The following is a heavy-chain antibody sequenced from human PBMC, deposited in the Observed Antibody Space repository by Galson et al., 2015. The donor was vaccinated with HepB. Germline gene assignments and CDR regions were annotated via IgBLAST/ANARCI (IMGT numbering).Heavy chain of an antibody. CDR3: ARSGSGYDNYYYFGMDV. CDR1: GYTFTNYG. J-gene: IGHJ6*02. V-gene: IGHV1-18*01. Sequence: SVKVSCKASGYTFTNYGISWVRQAPGQGLEWMGWISAYNGNTNYGQKLQGRVTMTTDTSTSTAYMELRSLRSDDTALYYCARSGSGYDNYYYFGMDVRGQGTTVTVSS. CDR2: ISAYNGNT. D-gene: IGHD5-12*01.